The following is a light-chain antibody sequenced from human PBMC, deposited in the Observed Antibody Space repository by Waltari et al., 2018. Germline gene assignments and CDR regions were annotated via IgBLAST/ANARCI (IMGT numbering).Light chain of an antibody. CDR1: NSNIGAGFD. CDR3: QAYDSSLTAWV. J-gene: IGLJ3*02. Sequence: QSVLTQPPSVSGAPGQRVTISCTGSNSNIGAGFDVPWYKQIPGTAPKVLIYGNTNRRAGVPDRCSGSQSGTSAALAITGLQAEDEADYYCQAYDSSLTAWVVGGGTRRTVL. V-gene: IGLV1-40*01. CDR2: GNT.